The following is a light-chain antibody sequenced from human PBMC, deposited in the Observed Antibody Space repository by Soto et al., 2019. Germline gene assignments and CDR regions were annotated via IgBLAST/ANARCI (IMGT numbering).Light chain of an antibody. CDR3: QQIFGTRYS. Sequence: DIQMTQSPSSLSASVGDRVTITCRASQNIRVYLNWYQQKPGKAPKPLIYAASTLLSGVPSRFSGSGSGTDFTLTISSLQPEDVATYYCQQIFGTRYSFGHGTKLEL. CDR2: AAS. V-gene: IGKV1-39*01. J-gene: IGKJ2*03. CDR1: QNIRVY.